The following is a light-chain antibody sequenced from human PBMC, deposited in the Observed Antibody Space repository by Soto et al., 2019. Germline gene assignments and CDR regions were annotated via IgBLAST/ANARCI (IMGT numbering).Light chain of an antibody. CDR1: QSVSSSY. CDR2: GAS. J-gene: IGKJ1*01. Sequence: EIVLTQSPGTLSLSPGERATLSCRASQSVSSSYLGWYQQTPGQAPRLLIYGASSRATGIPDRFSGSGSGTDFTLTISRLEPEDFAVYYCQQYGSSPWTFSQGTKVDI. CDR3: QQYGSSPWT. V-gene: IGKV3-20*01.